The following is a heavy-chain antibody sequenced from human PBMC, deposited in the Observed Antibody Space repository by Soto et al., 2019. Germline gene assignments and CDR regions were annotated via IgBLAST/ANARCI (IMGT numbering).Heavy chain of an antibody. Sequence: EVQLLESGGGLVQPGGSLRLSCAASGFTFSSYAMSWVRQAPGKGLEWVSAISGSGGSTYYADSVKGRFTISRDNSKNTLYLQMNSLRAEDTAVYYCAKDWGAARPPYYYGMDVWGQGTTVTVSS. CDR1: GFTFSSYA. J-gene: IGHJ6*02. CDR3: AKDWGAARPPYYYGMDV. CDR2: ISGSGGST. V-gene: IGHV3-23*01. D-gene: IGHD6-6*01.